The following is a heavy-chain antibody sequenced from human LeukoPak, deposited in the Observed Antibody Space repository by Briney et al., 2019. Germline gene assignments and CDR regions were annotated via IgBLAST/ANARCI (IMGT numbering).Heavy chain of an antibody. CDR3: ARRGIAAAGGY. Sequence: GGSLRLSCAASGFTFSSYWMHWVRQAPGKGLVWVSRINSDGSSTSYADSVKGRFTISRDNAKNTLYLQMNSLRAEDTAVYYCARRGIAAAGGYWGQGTLVTVSS. CDR2: INSDGSST. CDR1: GFTFSSYW. J-gene: IGHJ4*02. D-gene: IGHD6-13*01. V-gene: IGHV3-74*01.